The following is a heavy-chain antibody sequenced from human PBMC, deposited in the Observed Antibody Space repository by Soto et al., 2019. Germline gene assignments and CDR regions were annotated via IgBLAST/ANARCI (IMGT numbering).Heavy chain of an antibody. CDR1: GGSFSGYY. V-gene: IGHV4-34*01. CDR2: INHSGST. J-gene: IGHJ6*03. Sequence: PSETLSLTCAVYGGSFSGYYWSWIRQPPGKGLEWIGEINHSGSTNYNPSLKSRVTISVDTSKNQFSLKLSSVTAADTAVYYCARGTPSLGFYYYYYYMDVWGKGTTVTVSS. D-gene: IGHD1-26*01. CDR3: ARGTPSLGFYYYYYYMDV.